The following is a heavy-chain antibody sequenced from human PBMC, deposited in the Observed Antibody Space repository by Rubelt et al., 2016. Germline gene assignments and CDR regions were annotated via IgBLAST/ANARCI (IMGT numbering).Heavy chain of an antibody. CDR2: IYYSGST. Sequence: QVQLQESGPGLVKPSQTLSLTCTVSGGSISRGGYYWSWIRQHPGKGLEWIGYIYYSGSTYHNPSLQSRVTISVVPSKNTFSLRLGDVTAADTAVYYCARLGVMAGIDYWGQGTLVTVSS. CDR1: GGSISRGGYY. J-gene: IGHJ4*02. D-gene: IGHD6-19*01. V-gene: IGHV4-31*03. CDR3: ARLGVMAGIDY.